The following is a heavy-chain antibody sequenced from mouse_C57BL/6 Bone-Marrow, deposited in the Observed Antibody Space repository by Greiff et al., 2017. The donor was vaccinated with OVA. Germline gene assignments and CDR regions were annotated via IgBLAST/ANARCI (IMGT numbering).Heavy chain of an antibody. D-gene: IGHD1-1*01. V-gene: IGHV1-63*01. CDR3: AKRNFHGSSGYFDY. CDR2: IYPGGGYT. J-gene: IGHJ2*01. Sequence: QVQLQQSGAELVRPGTSVKMSCKASGYTFTSYWIGWAKQRPGHGLEWIGDIYPGGGYTNYNEKFKGKATLTADKSSSTAYMQFSSLTSEDSAIYSWAKRNFHGSSGYFDYWGQGTTLTVSS. CDR1: GYTFTSYW.